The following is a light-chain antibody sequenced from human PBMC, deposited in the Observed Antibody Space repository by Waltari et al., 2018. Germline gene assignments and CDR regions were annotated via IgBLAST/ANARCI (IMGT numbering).Light chain of an antibody. J-gene: IGLJ2*01. Sequence: QSVVTQPPSASGTPGQRVTISCSATNSNIGSNYVYWYQQFPGMAPKLLLYSNNRRPSGVPDRFSGSKSGTSASLAINGLRSEDEAHYYCASWDDGLSGLIFGGGTELTV. CDR1: NSNIGSNY. V-gene: IGLV1-47*02. CDR3: ASWDDGLSGLI. CDR2: SNN.